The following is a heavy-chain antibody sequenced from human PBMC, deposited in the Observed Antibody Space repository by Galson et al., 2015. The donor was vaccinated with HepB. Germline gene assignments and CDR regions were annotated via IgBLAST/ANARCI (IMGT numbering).Heavy chain of an antibody. J-gene: IGHJ3*02. CDR1: GFTFSSYG. D-gene: IGHD1-26*01. CDR2: ISYDGSNK. CDR3: AKGLRWERDAFDI. V-gene: IGHV3-30*18. Sequence: SLRLSCAASGFTFSSYGMHWVRQAPGKGLEWVAVISYDGSNKYYADSVKGRFTISRDNSKNTLYLQMNSLRAEDTAVYYCAKGLRWERDAFDIWGQGTMVSVSS.